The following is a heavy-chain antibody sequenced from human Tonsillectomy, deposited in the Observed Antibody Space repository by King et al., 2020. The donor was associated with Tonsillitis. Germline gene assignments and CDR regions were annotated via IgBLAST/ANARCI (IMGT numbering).Heavy chain of an antibody. V-gene: IGHV3-23*04. CDR1: TFTFSSYA. D-gene: IGHD5-18*01. Sequence: VQLVESGGGLVQPGGSLRLTCTASTFTFSSYAMSWVRQAPGKGVEWFSGISGSGGSTFYADSVKGLCTIARDNSRNTLYVQMNSLGAEETALYYCAKDRAAMITPTGSMDVWGQGTTVTVSS. J-gene: IGHJ6*02. CDR2: ISGSGGST. CDR3: AKDRAAMITPTGSMDV.